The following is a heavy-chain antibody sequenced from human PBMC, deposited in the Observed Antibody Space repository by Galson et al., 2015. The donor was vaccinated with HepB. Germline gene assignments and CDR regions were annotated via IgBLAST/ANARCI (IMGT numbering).Heavy chain of an antibody. J-gene: IGHJ4*02. Sequence: SLRLSCAGSGFTFSNYGMHWVRQAPGKGLEWVAVIWYDGSSKNYADSVKGRFTISRDNSKNTLYLQMNSLIAEDTAVYYCARDQSYYDSSGPSDYWGQGTLVTVSS. CDR1: GFTFSNYG. V-gene: IGHV3-33*01. CDR3: ARDQSYYDSSGPSDY. CDR2: IWYDGSSK. D-gene: IGHD3-22*01.